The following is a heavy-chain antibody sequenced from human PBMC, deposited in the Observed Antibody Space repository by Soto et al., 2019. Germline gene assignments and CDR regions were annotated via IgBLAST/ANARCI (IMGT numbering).Heavy chain of an antibody. V-gene: IGHV1-69*01. D-gene: IGHD6-19*01. CDR1: GGIFSSYA. J-gene: IGHJ4*02. CDR3: SRGPRGSSGWYFGY. Sequence: QVQLVQSGAEVKKPGSSVKVSCKASGGIFSSYAISWVRQAPGQGLEWIGWIIPIFGTANYAQKFQGRVTITSDESTSTAYMELSSLRSEDSSVYYCSRGPRGSSGWYFGYWGQGTLVTVSS. CDR2: IIPIFGTA.